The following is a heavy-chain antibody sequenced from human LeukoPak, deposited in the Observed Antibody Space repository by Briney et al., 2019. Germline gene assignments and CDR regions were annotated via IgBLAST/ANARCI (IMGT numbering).Heavy chain of an antibody. Sequence: AGGSLRLSCAASGFTFDDYGMSWVRQAPGKGLEWVSAISGSGGSTYYADPVKGRFTISRDNSKNTLYLQMNSLRAEDTAVYYCAKDSGLSDPYYYDSSGYYDYDYWGQGTLVTVSS. CDR1: GFTFDDYG. CDR2: ISGSGGST. J-gene: IGHJ4*02. D-gene: IGHD3-22*01. V-gene: IGHV3-23*01. CDR3: AKDSGLSDPYYYDSSGYYDYDY.